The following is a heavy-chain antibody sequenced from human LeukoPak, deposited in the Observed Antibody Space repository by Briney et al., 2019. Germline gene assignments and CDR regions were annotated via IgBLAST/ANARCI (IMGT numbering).Heavy chain of an antibody. CDR3: AKRGVVIRVILVGFHKEAYYFDS. Sequence: GRSLRLSCAASGSTFSSYGMHWVRQAPGKGLEWVAVIWYDGSNKYYADAVKGRFTISRDNRKNTLHLQMNSLRAEDTAVYFCAKRGVVIRVILVGFHKEAYYFDSWGQGALVIVSS. D-gene: IGHD3-22*01. CDR1: GSTFSSYG. J-gene: IGHJ4*02. CDR2: IWYDGSNK. V-gene: IGHV3-33*06.